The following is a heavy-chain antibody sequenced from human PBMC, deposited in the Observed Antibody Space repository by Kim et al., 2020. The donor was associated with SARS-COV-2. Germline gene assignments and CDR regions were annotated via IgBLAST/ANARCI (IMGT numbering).Heavy chain of an antibody. Sequence: GGSLRLSCAASGFTFSSYAMSWVRQAPGKGLEWVSAISGSGGSTYYADSVKGRFTISRYNSKNTLYLQMNSLRAEDTAVYYCAKDYSGSYPLAGWFDPWGQGTLVTVSS. J-gene: IGHJ5*02. CDR2: ISGSGGST. CDR3: AKDYSGSYPLAGWFDP. D-gene: IGHD1-26*01. CDR1: GFTFSSYA. V-gene: IGHV3-23*01.